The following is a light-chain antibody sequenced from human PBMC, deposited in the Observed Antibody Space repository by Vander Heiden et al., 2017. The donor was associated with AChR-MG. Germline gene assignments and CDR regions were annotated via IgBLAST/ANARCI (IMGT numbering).Light chain of an antibody. J-gene: IGKJ1*01. Sequence: DIQMTQSPSPLSAPIGDRVTITCRASQSISHYLNWYQQNPEKTPKVLIYGASSVQSGVPSRFSGSGSGTDFILTISLLPPEDFATYYCQQSDGTPQTFGQGTKVEVK. V-gene: IGKV1-39*01. CDR1: QSISHY. CDR3: QQSDGTPQT. CDR2: GAS.